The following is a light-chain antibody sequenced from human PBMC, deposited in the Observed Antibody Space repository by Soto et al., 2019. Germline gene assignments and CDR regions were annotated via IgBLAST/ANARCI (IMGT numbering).Light chain of an antibody. CDR1: SSNIGNTY. V-gene: IGLV1-47*02. Sequence: QSVLTQPPSASGTPGQRVTISCSGSSSNIGNTYVNWYQQFPGTAPKLLIFSNDHRPSGVPDRFSGSKSGTSAYLAISGLRSEDEADYYCAAWDDSVRGHWAFGGGTQLTVL. CDR3: AAWDDSVRGHWA. CDR2: SND. J-gene: IGLJ3*02.